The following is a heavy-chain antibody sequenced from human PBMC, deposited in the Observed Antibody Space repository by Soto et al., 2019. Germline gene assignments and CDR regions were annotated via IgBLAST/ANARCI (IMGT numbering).Heavy chain of an antibody. Sequence: QVQLQQWGAGLLKPSETLSLTCAVYGGSFSGYYWSWIRQPPGKGLEWIGEINHSGSTNYNPSLTSRVTISVDTSKNQFSLKPSSVTAADPAVYYCAEGTALWGQGTLVTVSS. CDR2: INHSGST. CDR1: GGSFSGYY. J-gene: IGHJ4*02. D-gene: IGHD2-8*02. CDR3: AEGTAL. V-gene: IGHV4-34*01.